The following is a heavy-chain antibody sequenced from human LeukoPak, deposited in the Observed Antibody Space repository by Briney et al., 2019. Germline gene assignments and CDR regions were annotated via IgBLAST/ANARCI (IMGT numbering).Heavy chain of an antibody. J-gene: IGHJ5*02. CDR2: INPNSGGT. CDR1: GYTFTGYY. V-gene: IGHV1-2*02. D-gene: IGHD3-3*01. CDR3: ARGGTIFGVVIMSWFDP. Sequence: ASVKVSCKASGYTFTGYYMHWVRQAPGQGLEWMGWINPNSGGTNYAQKFQGRVTMTRDTSISTAYMELSRLRSNDTAVYYCARGGTIFGVVIMSWFDPWGQGTLVTVSS.